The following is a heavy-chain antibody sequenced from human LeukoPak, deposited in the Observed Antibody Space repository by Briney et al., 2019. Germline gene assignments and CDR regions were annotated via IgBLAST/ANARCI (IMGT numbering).Heavy chain of an antibody. V-gene: IGHV1-18*01. Sequence: GASVKVSCTASGYTFTSYGINWARQAPGQGLEWMGWISAYNGNTNYAQKLQGRVTMTRDTSTGTAYMELRRLRSDDTAVYYCARARTYYYGSGSTPFYYYYYMDVWGKGTTVTISS. CDR3: ARARTYYYGSGSTPFYYYYYMDV. J-gene: IGHJ6*03. CDR1: GYTFTSYG. CDR2: ISAYNGNT. D-gene: IGHD3-10*01.